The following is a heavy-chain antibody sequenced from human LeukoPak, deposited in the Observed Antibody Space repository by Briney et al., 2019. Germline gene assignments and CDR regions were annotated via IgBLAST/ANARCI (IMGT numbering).Heavy chain of an antibody. CDR2: ISSSSSYI. Sequence: PGGSLRLSCAASGFTLSTYTMNWVRQAPGKGLEWVSSISSSSSYIYYAGSVKGRFTISRDDAKNSLYLQMNSLRAEDTAVYYCARDITRGLDAFDIWGRGTMVTVSS. CDR1: GFTLSTYT. D-gene: IGHD1-14*01. CDR3: ARDITRGLDAFDI. V-gene: IGHV3-21*01. J-gene: IGHJ3*02.